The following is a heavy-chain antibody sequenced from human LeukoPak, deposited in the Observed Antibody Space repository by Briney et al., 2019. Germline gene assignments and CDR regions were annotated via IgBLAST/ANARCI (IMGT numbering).Heavy chain of an antibody. CDR3: AKEPLTAAGFFDAFDY. J-gene: IGHJ4*02. Sequence: GGSLRLSCAASGFTFSSYAMSWVRQAPGKGLEWVSVISGSGGSTYCADSVKGRFTISRDNSKNTLYLQMNSLRVEDTAVYYCAKEPLTAAGFFDAFDYWGQGTLVTVSS. CDR2: ISGSGGST. CDR1: GFTFSSYA. V-gene: IGHV3-23*01. D-gene: IGHD6-13*01.